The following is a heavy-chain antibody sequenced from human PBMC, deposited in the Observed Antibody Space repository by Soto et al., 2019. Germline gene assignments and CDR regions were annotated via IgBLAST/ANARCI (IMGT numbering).Heavy chain of an antibody. J-gene: IGHJ6*02. D-gene: IGHD3-3*01. CDR2: INHSGST. CDR3: ARTGSINYDFWSGPAYGMDV. CDR1: GGSFSGYY. Sequence: PSETLSLTCAVYGGSFSGYYWSWIRQPPGKGLEWIGEINHSGSTNYNPSLKSRVTISVDTSKNQFSLKLSSVTAADTAVYYCARTGSINYDFWSGPAYGMDVWGQGTTVTVSS. V-gene: IGHV4-34*01.